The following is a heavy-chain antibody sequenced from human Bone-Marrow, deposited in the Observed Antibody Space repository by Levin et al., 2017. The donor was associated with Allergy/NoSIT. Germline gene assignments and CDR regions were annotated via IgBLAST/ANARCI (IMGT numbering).Heavy chain of an antibody. CDR2: IYSGGST. CDR1: GFTVSSNY. D-gene: IGHD3-3*01. CDR3: ARDRGFWSGYRHQYYYYYGMDV. J-gene: IGHJ6*02. V-gene: IGHV3-66*01. Sequence: LSLTCAASGFTVSSNYMSWVRQAPGKGLEWVSVIYSGGSTYYADSVKGRFTISRDNSKNTLYLQMNSLRAEDTAVYYCARDRGFWSGYRHQYYYYYGMDVWGQGTTVTVSS.